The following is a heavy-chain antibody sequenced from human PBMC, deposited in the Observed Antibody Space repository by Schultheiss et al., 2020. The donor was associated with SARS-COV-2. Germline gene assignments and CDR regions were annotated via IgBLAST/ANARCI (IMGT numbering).Heavy chain of an antibody. J-gene: IGHJ6*02. Sequence: SVKVSCKASGYTFTGYYMHWVRQAPGQGLEWMGRIIPILGIANYAQKFQGRVTITADKSTSTAYMELSSLRSEDTAVYYCARGAPSLLRYFDWLPRGMDVWGQGTTVTVSS. CDR3: ARGAPSLLRYFDWLPRGMDV. D-gene: IGHD3-9*01. CDR1: GYTFTGYY. V-gene: IGHV1-69*04. CDR2: IIPILGIA.